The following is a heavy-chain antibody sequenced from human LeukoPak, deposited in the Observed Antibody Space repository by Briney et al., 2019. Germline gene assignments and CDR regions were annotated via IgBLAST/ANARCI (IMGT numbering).Heavy chain of an antibody. D-gene: IGHD2-2*02. V-gene: IGHV4-39*01. CDR2: IFYRGTT. CDR3: ARADIVAVPPTIPAYNWFDP. Sequence: SETLSLTCTVSGGSLISGNSYWGWIRQPPGKGLEWIATIFYRGTTYYNPSLKSRVTISVDTSKNQFSLNLTSVTAADTAVYYCARADIVAVPPTIPAYNWFDPWGQGTLVTVSS. J-gene: IGHJ5*02. CDR1: GGSLISGNSY.